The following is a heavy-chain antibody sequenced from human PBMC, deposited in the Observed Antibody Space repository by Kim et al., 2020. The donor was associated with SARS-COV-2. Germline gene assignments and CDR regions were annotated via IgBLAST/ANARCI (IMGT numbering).Heavy chain of an antibody. D-gene: IGHD3-10*01. CDR2: IKQDGSEK. J-gene: IGHJ4*02. CDR1: GFTFSSYW. CDR3: ARGVWSGEDYYFDY. V-gene: IGHV3-7*01. Sequence: GGSLRLSCAASGFTFSSYWMSWVRQAPGKGLEWVANIKQDGSEKYYVDSVKGRFTISRDNAKNSLYLQINSLRAEDRAVYYCARGVWSGEDYYFDYWGRGTLVTVSS.